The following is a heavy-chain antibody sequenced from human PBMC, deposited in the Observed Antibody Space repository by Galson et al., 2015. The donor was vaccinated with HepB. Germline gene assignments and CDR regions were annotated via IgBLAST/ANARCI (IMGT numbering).Heavy chain of an antibody. J-gene: IGHJ4*02. CDR1: GYTFTGYY. D-gene: IGHD3-10*01. CDR3: ARDWDYEGYWYGSGSLDS. CDR2: INPHRGDT. V-gene: IGHV1-2*04. Sequence: SVKVSCKASGYTFTGYYIQWLRQAPGQGLEWMGWINPHRGDTNFAQKFQGSVTMTRDTSISTVYMELSSLRSDDTAVYYCARDWDYEGYWYGSGSLDSWGQGTPVTVSS.